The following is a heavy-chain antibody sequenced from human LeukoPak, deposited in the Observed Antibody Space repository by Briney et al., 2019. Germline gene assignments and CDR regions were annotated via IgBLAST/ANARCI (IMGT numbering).Heavy chain of an antibody. CDR2: IYRSGTT. V-gene: IGHV4-38-2*02. J-gene: IGHJ5*02. D-gene: IGHD1-26*01. CDR1: AYSISDGWV. Sequence: SGTLSLTCTVSAYSISDGWVRGMIRQPPGKGLEWIGSIYRSGTTYYNPSLKSRVTMSVDTSNNQFSLKLTSVTAADTAMYYCSRLSHVAGAPKVSWFDPWGQGTLVTVSS. CDR3: SRLSHVAGAPKVSWFDP.